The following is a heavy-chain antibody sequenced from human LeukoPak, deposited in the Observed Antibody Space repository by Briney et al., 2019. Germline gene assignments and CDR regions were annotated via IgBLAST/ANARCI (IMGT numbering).Heavy chain of an antibody. CDR1: GGSISSYY. CDR3: ARSPYDFWSGYYWYFDL. D-gene: IGHD3-3*01. Sequence: PSETLSLTCTVSGGSISSYYWSWIRHPPGKGLEWIVYIYYSGSTNYNPSLKSRVTISVDTSKNQFSLKLSSVTAADTAVYYCARSPYDFWSGYYWYFDLWGRGTLVTVSS. V-gene: IGHV4-59*01. J-gene: IGHJ2*01. CDR2: IYYSGST.